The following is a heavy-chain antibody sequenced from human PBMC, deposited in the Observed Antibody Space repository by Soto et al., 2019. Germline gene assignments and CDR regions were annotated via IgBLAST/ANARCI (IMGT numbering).Heavy chain of an antibody. CDR1: GFTFSSYA. CDR2: ISYDGSDK. CDR3: ARDQGDG. D-gene: IGHD2-21*02. J-gene: IGHJ4*02. V-gene: IGHV3-30*04. Sequence: QVQLVESGGGVVQPGRSLRLSCAASGFTFSSYAMHWVRQAPGKGLEWVAVISYDGSDKYYADSVKGRFTISRDNSKNTLYLQMNSLRAEDTAVYYCARDQGDGWGQGTLVTVSS.